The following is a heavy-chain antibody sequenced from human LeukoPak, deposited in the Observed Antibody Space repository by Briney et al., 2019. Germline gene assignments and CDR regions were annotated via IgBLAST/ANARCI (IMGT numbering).Heavy chain of an antibody. D-gene: IGHD3-22*01. CDR1: GFTFSSYW. V-gene: IGHV3-7*01. J-gene: IGHJ6*02. CDR2: IKQDGSEK. CDR3: ARDRDYYDSSGYRYYYYGMDV. Sequence: GGSLRLSCAASGFTFSSYWMSWVRQAPGKGLEWVANIKQDGSEKYYVDSVKGRFTISGDNAKNSLYLQMNSLRAEDTAVYYCARDRDYYDSSGYRYYYYGMDVWGQGTTVTVSS.